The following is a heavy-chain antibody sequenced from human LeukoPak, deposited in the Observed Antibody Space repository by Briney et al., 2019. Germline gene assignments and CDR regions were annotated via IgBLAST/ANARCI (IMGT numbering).Heavy chain of an antibody. CDR1: GGTFSSYA. D-gene: IGHD2-2*01. J-gene: IGHJ4*02. Sequence: SVKVSCKASGGTFSSYAISWVRQAPGQGLEWMGRIIPILGIANYAQKFQGRVTIAADKSTSTAYMELSSLRSEDTAVYYCARDGIVGDCSSTSCYEIDYYFDCWGQGTLVTVSS. CDR3: ARDGIVGDCSSTSCYEIDYYFDC. CDR2: IIPILGIA. V-gene: IGHV1-69*04.